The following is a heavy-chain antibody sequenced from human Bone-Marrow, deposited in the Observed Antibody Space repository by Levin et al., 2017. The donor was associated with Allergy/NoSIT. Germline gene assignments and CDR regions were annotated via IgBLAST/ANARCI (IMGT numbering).Heavy chain of an antibody. V-gene: IGHV4-30-4*01. CDR2: VFYTGTT. J-gene: IGHJ4*02. D-gene: IGHD3-3*01. CDR3: AVSGSFLAFDS. Sequence: LRLSCTISGGPVAGADHFWSWIRQPPGKGLEWIGYVFYTGTTFYNPSLKSRLTMSVDTAENQFSLKLTSVTAADTAVYYCAVSGSFLAFDSWGQGVLVTVSS. CDR1: GGPVAGADHF.